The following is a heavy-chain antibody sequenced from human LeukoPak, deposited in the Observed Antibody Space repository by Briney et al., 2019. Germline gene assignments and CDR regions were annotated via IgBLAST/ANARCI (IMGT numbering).Heavy chain of an antibody. CDR2: IYYTGSP. Sequence: PSETLSLTCTVSGGSVSSSSYYWGWIRQPPGKGLEWIGSIYYTGSPYYNPSLKSRVTISVDTSKNQFSLRLSSVTAADTAVYYCARRAGGVVARYFDYWGQGNLVTVSS. J-gene: IGHJ4*02. CDR3: ARRAGGVVARYFDY. D-gene: IGHD2-8*02. CDR1: GGSVSSSSYY. V-gene: IGHV4-39*01.